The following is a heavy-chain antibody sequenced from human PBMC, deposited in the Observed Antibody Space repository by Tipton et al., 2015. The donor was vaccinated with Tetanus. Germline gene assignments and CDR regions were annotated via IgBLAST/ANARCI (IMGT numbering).Heavy chain of an antibody. CDR3: ASRDQEQGKFDY. CDR2: ISNSGTS. V-gene: IGHV4-39*07. CDR1: DESISSSSYY. D-gene: IGHD7-27*01. J-gene: IGHJ4*02. Sequence: TLSLTCTVSDESISSSSYYWGWIRHHPGRGLEWIASISNSGTSYNNPSLKSRLTISVDTSKNQFSLKLSSVTAADTAVYYCASRDQEQGKFDYWGQGTLVTVSS.